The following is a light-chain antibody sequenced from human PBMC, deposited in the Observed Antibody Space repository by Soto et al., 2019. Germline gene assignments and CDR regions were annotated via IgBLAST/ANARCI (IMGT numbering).Light chain of an antibody. V-gene: IGKV3-20*01. CDR2: GAS. Sequence: LTQPQPTFSVSQAKRATLSCRASQSVSSNLAWYQQKPGQAPRLLIYGASNRATGIPDRFSGSGSGTDFTLTISRLEPEDFAVYYCQQYGSSGTFGQGTKVDI. J-gene: IGKJ1*01. CDR3: QQYGSSGT. CDR1: QSVSSN.